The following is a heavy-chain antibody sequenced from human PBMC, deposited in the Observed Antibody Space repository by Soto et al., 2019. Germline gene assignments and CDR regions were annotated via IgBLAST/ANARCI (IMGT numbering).Heavy chain of an antibody. CDR1: GGSISSGGYY. CDR2: IYYSGST. Sequence: QVQLQESGPGLVKPSQTLSLTCTVSGGSISSGGYYWSWIRQHPGKGLEWIGYIYYSGSTYYNPSLKSRVTISVDTSKKQFSLKLSSVTAADAAVYYCARDWVLDLYYGSGSHPSWFDPWGQGTLVTVSS. V-gene: IGHV4-31*03. CDR3: ARDWVLDLYYGSGSHPSWFDP. J-gene: IGHJ5*02. D-gene: IGHD3-10*01.